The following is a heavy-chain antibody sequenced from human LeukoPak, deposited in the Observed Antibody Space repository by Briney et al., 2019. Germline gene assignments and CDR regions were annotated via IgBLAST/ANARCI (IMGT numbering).Heavy chain of an antibody. CDR3: ARDLPTVLRYFDY. D-gene: IGHD3-9*01. CDR2: ISAYNGDT. V-gene: IGHV1-18*01. CDR1: GYTFTIYG. Sequence: ASVKVSCKASGYTFTIYGITWVRQAPGQGLEWMGWISAYNGDTNYAQKLQGRVTMTTDTSTSTAYMELRSLRSDDTAVYYCARDLPTVLRYFDYWGQGTLVTVSS. J-gene: IGHJ4*02.